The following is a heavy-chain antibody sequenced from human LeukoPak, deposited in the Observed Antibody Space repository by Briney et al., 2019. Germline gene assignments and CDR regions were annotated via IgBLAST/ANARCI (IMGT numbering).Heavy chain of an antibody. V-gene: IGHV3-23*01. CDR1: GFTFSSYA. D-gene: IGHD6-13*01. Sequence: GGSLRLSCAASGFTFSSYAMSWVRQAPGKGLEWVSAISGSGGSTYYADSVKGRFTISRDNSKNTLYLQMNSLRAEGTAVYYCAKDGGYSSSWYAYWGQGTLVTVSS. CDR3: AKDGGYSSSWYAY. J-gene: IGHJ4*02. CDR2: ISGSGGST.